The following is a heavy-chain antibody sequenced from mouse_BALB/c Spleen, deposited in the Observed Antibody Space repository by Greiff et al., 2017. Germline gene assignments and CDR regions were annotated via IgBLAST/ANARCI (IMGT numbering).Heavy chain of an antibody. CDR1: GFTFSSYT. V-gene: IGHV5-12-2*01. J-gene: IGHJ4*01. D-gene: IGHD2-14*01. CDR2: ISNGGGST. Sequence: EVQRVESGGGLVQPGGSLKLSCAASGFTFSSYTMSWVRQTPEKRLEWVAYISNGGGSTYYPDTVKGRFTISRDNAKNTLYLQMSSLKSEDTAMYYCARRHDRYDHYAMDYWGQGTSVTVSS. CDR3: ARRHDRYDHYAMDY.